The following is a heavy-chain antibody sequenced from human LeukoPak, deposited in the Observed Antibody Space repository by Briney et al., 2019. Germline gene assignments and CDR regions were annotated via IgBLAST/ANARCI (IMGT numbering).Heavy chain of an antibody. D-gene: IGHD1-20*01. CDR1: GFAFSTYA. V-gene: IGHV3-23*01. CDR2: ISRSGGDT. J-gene: IGHJ4*02. Sequence: PGGSLRLSCAASGFAFSTYAMSWVRQAPGKGLEWVSAISRSGGDTYYADSVKGRFTISRDNSKNTLYLQMNSLRAEDTAVYYCANAYEDNWFDYWGQGTLVTVSS. CDR3: ANAYEDNWFDY.